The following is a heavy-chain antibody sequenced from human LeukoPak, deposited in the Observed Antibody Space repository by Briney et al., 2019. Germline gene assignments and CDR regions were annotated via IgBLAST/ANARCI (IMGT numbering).Heavy chain of an antibody. V-gene: IGHV3-66*01. J-gene: IGHJ6*02. CDR2: IYSGGST. CDR1: GLTVSSNY. D-gene: IGHD4-17*01. CDR3: ARDLYYGDYYYYGMDV. Sequence: PGGSLRLSCAASGLTVSSNYMSWVRQAPGKGLEWVSVIYSGGSTYYADSVKGRFTISRDNSKNTLYLQINSLRAEDTAVYYCARDLYYGDYYYYGMDVWGQGTTVTVSS.